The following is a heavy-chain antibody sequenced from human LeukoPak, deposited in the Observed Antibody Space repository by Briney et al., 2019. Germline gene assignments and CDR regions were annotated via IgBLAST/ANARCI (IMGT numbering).Heavy chain of an antibody. D-gene: IGHD3-22*01. Sequence: GGCLRLSCAASGLTFSSYAMSWVGQAPGRELEWVSAISASGSTYYADSVKGRFTISRDNSKNTLYLQMNSLGAEDTAVYYCAKPGITMIVVVLNYFDSWGQGTLVTVSS. CDR1: GLTFSSYA. V-gene: IGHV3-23*01. CDR2: ISASGST. CDR3: AKPGITMIVVVLNYFDS. J-gene: IGHJ4*02.